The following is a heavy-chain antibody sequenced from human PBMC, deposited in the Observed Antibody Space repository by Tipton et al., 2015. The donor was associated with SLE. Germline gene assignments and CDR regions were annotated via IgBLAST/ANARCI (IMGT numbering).Heavy chain of an antibody. CDR1: GASISSSSYY. CDR2: FYYGKST. J-gene: IGHJ4*02. Sequence: TLSLTCTVSGASISSSSYYWGWIRQPPGKGLEWIGSFYYGKSTFYNPSLKSRVTISMDTSTNRLSLQLSSVTAADTALYYCARLISAYDCNFAYWGQGTLVTVSS. CDR3: ARLISAYDCNFAY. V-gene: IGHV4-39*07. D-gene: IGHD5-12*01.